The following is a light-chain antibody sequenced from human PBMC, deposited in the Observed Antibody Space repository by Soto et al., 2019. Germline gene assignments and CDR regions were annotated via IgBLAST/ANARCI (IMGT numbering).Light chain of an antibody. V-gene: IGKV1-5*03. CDR1: QSISSW. CDR3: QQFNSYPYT. Sequence: DIQLTQSPSTLSSSVGDRVTITCRASQSISSWLAWYQQKPGKAPKLLIYKASSLESGVPSRFSGSESGTEFALNISRLKPDDFATYYCQQFNSYPYTFGQGAKRDIK. CDR2: KAS. J-gene: IGKJ2*01.